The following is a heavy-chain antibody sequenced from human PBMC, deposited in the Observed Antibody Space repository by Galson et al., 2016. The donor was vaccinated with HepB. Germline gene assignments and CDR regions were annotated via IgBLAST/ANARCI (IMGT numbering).Heavy chain of an antibody. CDR2: ISSSGDYI. V-gene: IGHV3-21*01. D-gene: IGHD2-15*01. CDR1: GFTFSRYR. Sequence: SLRLSCAASGFTFSRYRMNWVRQAPGKGLEWVSSISSSGDYIYYADSVKGRFTISRDNAKNSVYVQMNSLRVEDTAVYYCASGSIGLNGFDVWGQGTTVTVSS. CDR3: ASGSIGLNGFDV. J-gene: IGHJ6*02.